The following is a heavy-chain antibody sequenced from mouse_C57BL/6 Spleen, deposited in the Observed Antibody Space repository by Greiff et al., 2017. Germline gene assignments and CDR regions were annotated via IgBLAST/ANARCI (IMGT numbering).Heavy chain of an antibody. CDR1: GYSFTSYY. CDR2: IYPGSGNT. J-gene: IGHJ4*01. V-gene: IGHV1-66*01. Sequence: QVQLQQSGPELVKPGASVKISCKASGYSFTSYYIHWVKQRPGQGLEWIGWIYPGSGNTKYNEKFKCKATLTADTSSRTAYMQLSSLTSEDSAVYYCAKDSNYVNYAMDYWGQGTSVTVSS. CDR3: AKDSNYVNYAMDY. D-gene: IGHD2-5*01.